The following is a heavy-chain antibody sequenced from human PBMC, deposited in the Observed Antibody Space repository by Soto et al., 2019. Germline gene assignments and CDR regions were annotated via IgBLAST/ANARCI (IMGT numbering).Heavy chain of an antibody. CDR2: IYYRGST. CDR1: GDSISSTGYY. J-gene: IGHJ6*02. Sequence: QVQLQESGPGLVKPSQTLSLTCTVSGDSISSTGYYWSWIRQHPGKGLKWIGYIYYRGSTYYNPLLKSRVTTALDTSKRQFSLELSSVTAADTEVYYCACDHRWFNQYYGMDVWGQGTTVTVSS. D-gene: IGHD2-15*01. CDR3: ACDHRWFNQYYGMDV. V-gene: IGHV4-31*03.